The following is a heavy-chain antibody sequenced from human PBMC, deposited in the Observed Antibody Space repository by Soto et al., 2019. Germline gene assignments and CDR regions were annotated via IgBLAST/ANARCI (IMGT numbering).Heavy chain of an antibody. CDR1: GGTFSSYT. CDR3: ARTKGDSSSWYYFDY. D-gene: IGHD6-13*01. Sequence: QVQLVQSGAEVKKPGSSVKVSCKASGGTFSSYTIGWVRQAPGQGLEWMGRIIPILGIANYAQKFQGRVTITADKSTSTAYMELSSLRSEDTAVYYCARTKGDSSSWYYFDYWGQGTLVTVSS. V-gene: IGHV1-69*02. CDR2: IIPILGIA. J-gene: IGHJ4*02.